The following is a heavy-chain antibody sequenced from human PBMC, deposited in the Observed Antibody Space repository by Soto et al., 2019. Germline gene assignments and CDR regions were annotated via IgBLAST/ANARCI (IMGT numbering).Heavy chain of an antibody. J-gene: IGHJ2*01. CDR3: ARIGYLGGSYRNVNWYFDL. V-gene: IGHV1-18*01. CDR2: ISAYNGIT. D-gene: IGHD1-26*01. CDR1: GYTFTSYG. Sequence: QVQLVQSGAEVKKPGASVKVSCKASGYTFTSYGISWVRQAPGQGLEWMGWISAYNGITNYAQKLQGRVTMTTDTSTSTAYMELRSLRSDDTAVYYCARIGYLGGSYRNVNWYFDLWGRGTLVTVSS.